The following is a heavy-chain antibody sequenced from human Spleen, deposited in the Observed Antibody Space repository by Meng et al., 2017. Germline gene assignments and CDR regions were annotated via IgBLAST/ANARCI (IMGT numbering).Heavy chain of an antibody. CDR1: GFTFTYSA. CDR3: VTDLSRQGGH. J-gene: IGHJ4*02. Sequence: GGSLRLSCAVSGFTFTYSAMSWVRQAPGKGLEWVANINQDGSDRYHVASAEGRFTISRDNTKNSLYLQMNSLRPEDTAVYYCVTDLSRQGGHWGQGTLVTVSS. V-gene: IGHV3-7*01. CDR2: INQDGSDR. D-gene: IGHD3-3*01.